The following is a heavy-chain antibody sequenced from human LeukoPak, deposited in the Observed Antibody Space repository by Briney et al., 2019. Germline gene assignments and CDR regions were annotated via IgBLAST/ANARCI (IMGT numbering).Heavy chain of an antibody. D-gene: IGHD1/OR15-1a*01. CDR2: IYYSGTT. Sequence: KPSETLSLTCSVSGGPISNYYWSWVRKPPGKALEWIGYIYYSGTTNYNPSLKSRVTISLDTSKNQFSLKLSSMTAADTAVYYCARQRVNKWNNLWSFDYWGQGTLVTVSS. V-gene: IGHV4-59*08. CDR3: ARQRVNKWNNLWSFDY. J-gene: IGHJ4*02. CDR1: GGPISNYY.